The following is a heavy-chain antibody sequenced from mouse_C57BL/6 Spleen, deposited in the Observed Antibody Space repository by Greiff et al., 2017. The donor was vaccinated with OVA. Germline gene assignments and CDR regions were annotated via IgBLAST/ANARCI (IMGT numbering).Heavy chain of an antibody. D-gene: IGHD1-1*01. V-gene: IGHV1-81*01. CDR1: GYTFTSYG. Sequence: QVQLQQSGAELARPGASVKLSCKASGYTFTSYGISWVKQRTGQGLEWIGEIYPRSGNTYYNEKFKGKATLTADKSSSTAYMELRSLTSEDSAVYFCARPDYYGSREGYWYFDVWGTGTTVTVSS. CDR2: IYPRSGNT. CDR3: ARPDYYGSREGYWYFDV. J-gene: IGHJ1*03.